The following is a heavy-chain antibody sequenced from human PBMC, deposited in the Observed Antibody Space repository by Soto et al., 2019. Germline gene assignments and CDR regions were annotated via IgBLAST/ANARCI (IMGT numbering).Heavy chain of an antibody. J-gene: IGHJ4*02. V-gene: IGHV3-23*01. CDR3: AKDLLGCGGDCAGNNFGY. Sequence: GGSLRLSCAASGFTFSSYAMSWVRQAPGKGLEWVSAISGSGGSTYYADSVKGRFTISRDNSKNTLYLQMNSLRAEDTAVYYCAKDLLGCGGDCAGNNFGYWGQGTLVTVSS. CDR1: GFTFSSYA. CDR2: ISGSGGST. D-gene: IGHD2-21*02.